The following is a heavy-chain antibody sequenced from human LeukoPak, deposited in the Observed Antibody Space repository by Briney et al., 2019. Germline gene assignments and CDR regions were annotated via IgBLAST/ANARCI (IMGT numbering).Heavy chain of an antibody. J-gene: IGHJ4*02. CDR2: IYYSGST. Sequence: SETLSLTCTVSGGSISSGGYYWSWIRQHPGKGLEWIGYIYYSGSTYYNPSLKSRVIISVDTSKNQFSLKLSSVTAADTAVYYCARGRSDILTGYYWLDYWGQGTLVTVSS. CDR3: ARGRSDILTGYYWLDY. D-gene: IGHD3-9*01. CDR1: GGSISSGGYY. V-gene: IGHV4-31*03.